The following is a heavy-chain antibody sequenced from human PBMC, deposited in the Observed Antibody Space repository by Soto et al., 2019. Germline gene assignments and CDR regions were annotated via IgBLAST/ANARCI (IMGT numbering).Heavy chain of an antibody. D-gene: IGHD3-9*01. CDR2: INPSGGST. Sequence: GASVKVSCKASGYTFTSYYMHWVRQAPGQGLEWMGIINPSGGSTSYAQKFQGRVTMTRDTSTSTVYMELSSLRSEDTAVYYCALYDILTGYGHWGQGTLVTVSS. J-gene: IGHJ1*01. CDR3: ALYDILTGYGH. V-gene: IGHV1-46*01. CDR1: GYTFTSYY.